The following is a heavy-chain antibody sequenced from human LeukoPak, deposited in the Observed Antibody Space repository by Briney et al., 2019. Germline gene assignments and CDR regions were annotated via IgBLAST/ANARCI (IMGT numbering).Heavy chain of an antibody. CDR1: GGSISSSSYY. J-gene: IGHJ4*02. V-gene: IGHV4-39*07. CDR2: IYYSGST. D-gene: IGHD3-22*01. Sequence: PSETLSLTCTVSGGSISSSSYYWGWIRQPPGKGLEWIGSIYYSGSTYYNPSLKSRVTISVDTSKNQFSLKLSSVTAADTAVYYCAKDHYYDSSNYYYGRPNLFDYWGQGTLVTVSS. CDR3: AKDHYYDSSNYYYGRPNLFDY.